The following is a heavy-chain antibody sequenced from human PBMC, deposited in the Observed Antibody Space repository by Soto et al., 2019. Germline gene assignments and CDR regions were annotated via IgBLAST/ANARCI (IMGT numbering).Heavy chain of an antibody. CDR2: VYYSGST. CDR3: ARIPVDTYMIYWFDP. V-gene: IGHV4-61*08. CDR1: GGSVSSGDYY. J-gene: IGHJ5*02. D-gene: IGHD5-18*01. Sequence: SETLSLTCTVFGGSVSSGDYYWSWMRQPPGKGLEWIGYVYYSGSTNYNPSLKSRVTISVDTSKNQFSLKLSSVTAGDTAVYYCARIPVDTYMIYWFDPWGQGTLVTVSS.